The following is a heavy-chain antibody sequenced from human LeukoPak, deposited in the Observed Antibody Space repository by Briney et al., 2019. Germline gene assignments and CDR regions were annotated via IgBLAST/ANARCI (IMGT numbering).Heavy chain of an antibody. CDR2: INGDGSST. J-gene: IGHJ3*02. CDR3: AREWHDAFDI. V-gene: IGHV3-74*01. D-gene: IGHD5-24*01. Sequence: PSETLSLTYAVYGGSFSGYCWSWIRQPPGKGLVWVSRINGDGSSTTYADSARGRFTISRDDAKNTLYLEMNSLRAEDTAVYYCAREWHDAFDIWGQGTMVTVSS. CDR1: GGSFSGYC.